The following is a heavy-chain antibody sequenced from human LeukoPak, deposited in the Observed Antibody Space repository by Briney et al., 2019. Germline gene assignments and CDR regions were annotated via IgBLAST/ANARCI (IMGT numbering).Heavy chain of an antibody. D-gene: IGHD3/OR15-3a*01. CDR1: GGSIGSGGNY. Sequence: PSETLSLTCTVIGGSIGSGGNYWNWIRQSAEKGPEWVGRFYINGGTSYNPSLKSRVTVSVDTSKNQFSLKLSSVTAADTAVYYCARQTGSGLFILPGGQGTLVTVSS. J-gene: IGHJ4*02. CDR2: FYINGGT. V-gene: IGHV4-61*02. CDR3: ARQTGSGLFILP.